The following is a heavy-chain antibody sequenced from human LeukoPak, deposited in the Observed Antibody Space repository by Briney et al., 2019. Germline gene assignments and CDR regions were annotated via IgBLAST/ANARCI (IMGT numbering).Heavy chain of an antibody. CDR2: IYSGGST. CDR3: ARAISSSWSLLDYGMDV. J-gene: IGHJ6*02. CDR1: GFTVSSNY. D-gene: IGHD6-13*01. V-gene: IGHV3-53*01. Sequence: GGSLRLSCAASGFTVSSNYMSWVRQAPGKGLEWVSVIYSGGSTYYADSVKGRFTISRDNSKNTLYLQMNSLRAEDTAVYYCARAISSSWSLLDYGMDVWGQGTTVTVSS.